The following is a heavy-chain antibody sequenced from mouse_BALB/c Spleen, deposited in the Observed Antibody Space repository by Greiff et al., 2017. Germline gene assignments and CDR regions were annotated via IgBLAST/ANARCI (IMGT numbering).Heavy chain of an antibody. CDR1: GYTFTSYT. J-gene: IGHJ3*01. D-gene: IGHD3-1*01. Sequence: QVQLKQSGAELARPGASVKMSCKASGYTFTSYTMHWVNQRPGQGLEWIGYINPSSGYTNYNQKFKDKATLTADKSSSTAYMQLSSLTSEDSAVYYCARHSRARAWFAYWGQGTLVTVSA. V-gene: IGHV1-4*01. CDR2: INPSSGYT. CDR3: ARHSRARAWFAY.